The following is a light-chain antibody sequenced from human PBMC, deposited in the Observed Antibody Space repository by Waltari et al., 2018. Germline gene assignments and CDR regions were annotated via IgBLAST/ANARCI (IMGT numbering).Light chain of an antibody. V-gene: IGKV3-20*01. CDR2: GAS. Sequence: EYVLTQSPGTLSLSPGERATISCRASQSAASIYLAWYQQKPGQAPRLLIYGASNRATCIPDRFSGSGSGKDFTLTISRLEPEDFAVYYCQQYGDSPLYTFGRGTKLEIK. CDR3: QQYGDSPLYT. J-gene: IGKJ2*01. CDR1: QSAASIY.